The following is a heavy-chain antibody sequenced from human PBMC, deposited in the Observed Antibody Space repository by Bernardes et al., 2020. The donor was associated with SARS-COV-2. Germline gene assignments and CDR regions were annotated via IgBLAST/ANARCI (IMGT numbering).Heavy chain of an antibody. D-gene: IGHD3-10*01. J-gene: IGHJ4*02. CDR1: GFTFSSCS. Sequence: GGSLRLSCAASGFTFSSCSMNWVRKAPGKGLEWVSYISSSSSTIYYADSVKGRFTISRDNAKNSLYLQMNSLRAEDTAVYYCASLPLPYYYGSGSYYKKDYWGQGTLVTVSS. CDR2: ISSSSSTI. V-gene: IGHV3-48*01. CDR3: ASLPLPYYYGSGSYYKKDY.